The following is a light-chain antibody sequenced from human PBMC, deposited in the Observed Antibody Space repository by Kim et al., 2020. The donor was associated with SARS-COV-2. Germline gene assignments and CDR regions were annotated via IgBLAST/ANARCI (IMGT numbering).Light chain of an antibody. V-gene: IGLV2-8*01. J-gene: IGLJ1*01. Sequence: GSPGQSVPISCTGTSSDVGGYNYVSWYQQHPGKAPKLMIYEVSKRPSGVPDRFSGSKSGNTASLTVSGLQAEDEADYYCSSYAGKVFGTGTKVTV. CDR2: EVS. CDR3: SSYAGKV. CDR1: SSDVGGYNY.